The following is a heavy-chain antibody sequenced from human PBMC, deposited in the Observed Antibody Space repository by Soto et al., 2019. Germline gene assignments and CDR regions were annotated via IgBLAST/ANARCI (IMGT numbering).Heavy chain of an antibody. D-gene: IGHD2-2*01. Sequence: ASVKVSCKASGYTFTSYGISWVRQAPGQALEWMGWISAYNGNTNYAQKLQGRVTMTTDTSTSTAYMELRSLRSDDTAVYYCAREDLEAGTIVVVPAAPYFGYWGQGTLVTVSS. CDR3: AREDLEAGTIVVVPAAPYFGY. CDR1: GYTFTSYG. V-gene: IGHV1-18*01. CDR2: ISAYNGNT. J-gene: IGHJ4*02.